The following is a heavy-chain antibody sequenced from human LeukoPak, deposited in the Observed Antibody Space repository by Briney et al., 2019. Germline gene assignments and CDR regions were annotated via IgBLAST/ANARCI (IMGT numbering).Heavy chain of an antibody. Sequence: PGGSLRLSCAASGITFSSYWMSWVRQAPGKGLEWVASIKHDGSETYYVDSVKGRFTISRDNAKNSQYLQMNSLRAEDTAVYFCARDRGIVGATKGPDAFDIWGQGTMVTVSS. J-gene: IGHJ3*02. V-gene: IGHV3-7*01. D-gene: IGHD1-26*01. CDR1: GITFSSYW. CDR2: IKHDGSET. CDR3: ARDRGIVGATKGPDAFDI.